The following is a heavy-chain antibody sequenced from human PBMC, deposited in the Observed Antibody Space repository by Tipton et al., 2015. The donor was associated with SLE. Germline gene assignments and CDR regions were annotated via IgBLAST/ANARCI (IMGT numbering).Heavy chain of an antibody. Sequence: TLSLTCTVSGGSISSYYWSWIRRPAGKGLEWIGRIYTSGSTNYNPSLKSRVTMSVDTSKNQFSLKLSSVTAADTAVYYCARGPEVLSPFDPWGQGTLVTVSS. CDR2: IYTSGST. CDR3: ARGPEVLSPFDP. V-gene: IGHV4-4*07. CDR1: GGSISSYY. D-gene: IGHD2/OR15-2a*01. J-gene: IGHJ5*02.